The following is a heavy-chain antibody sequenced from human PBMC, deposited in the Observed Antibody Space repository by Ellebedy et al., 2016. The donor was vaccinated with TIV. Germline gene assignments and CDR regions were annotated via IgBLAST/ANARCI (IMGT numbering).Heavy chain of an antibody. CDR3: ARQVDDYIDY. J-gene: IGHJ4*02. CDR2: IYPDDSDT. Sequence: GESLKISCKGSGYSFISYWIGWVRQMPGKGLEWMGIIYPDDSDTRYSPSFQGQVTISADKSITTAYLQWSSLKASDTAIYYCARQVDDYIDYWGQGTLVTVSS. CDR1: GYSFISYW. V-gene: IGHV5-51*01.